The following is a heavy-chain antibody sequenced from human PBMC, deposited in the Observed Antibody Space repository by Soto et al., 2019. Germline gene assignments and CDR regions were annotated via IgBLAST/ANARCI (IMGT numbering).Heavy chain of an antibody. Sequence: ASVKVSCKASGGTFSSYAISWVRQAPGQGLEWMGGIIPIFGTANYAQKFQGRVPITADESTSTAYMELSSLRSEDTAVYYCARDFGNPNAFDICGQGTIVTVPS. CDR2: IIPIFGTA. J-gene: IGHJ3*02. D-gene: IGHD3-10*01. CDR1: GGTFSSYA. CDR3: ARDFGNPNAFDI. V-gene: IGHV1-69*13.